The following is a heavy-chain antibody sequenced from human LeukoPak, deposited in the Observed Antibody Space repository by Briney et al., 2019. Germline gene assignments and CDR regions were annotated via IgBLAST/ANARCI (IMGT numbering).Heavy chain of an antibody. CDR1: GGSISSSGYY. D-gene: IGHD1-26*01. Sequence: SETLSLTCTVSGGSISSSGYYGGWIRQPPGKGLEWIACMYYRGSAYYNPSLKSQVTISVDTSKNQLSLKLSSLTAADTAVYYCARHEYSGSYYGLSWFDPWGQGTLVTVSS. V-gene: IGHV4-39*01. CDR2: MYYRGSA. CDR3: ARHEYSGSYYGLSWFDP. J-gene: IGHJ5*02.